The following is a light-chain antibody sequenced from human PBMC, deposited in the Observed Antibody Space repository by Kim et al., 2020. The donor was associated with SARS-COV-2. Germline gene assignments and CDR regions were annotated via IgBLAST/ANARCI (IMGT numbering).Light chain of an antibody. CDR3: QQYSSYPPRT. CDR1: QSISSW. J-gene: IGKJ1*01. V-gene: IGKV1-5*03. Sequence: DIQMTQSPSTLSASVGDKVTITCRASQSISSWLAWYQLKPGKAPNLLIYRASSLESGVPSRFSDSGSGTEFTLTISSLHPDDFATYYCQQYSSYPPRTFGQGTKVDIK. CDR2: RAS.